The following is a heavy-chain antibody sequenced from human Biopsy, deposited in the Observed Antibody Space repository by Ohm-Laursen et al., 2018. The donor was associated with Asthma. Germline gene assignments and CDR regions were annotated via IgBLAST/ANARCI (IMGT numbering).Heavy chain of an antibody. J-gene: IGHJ2*01. CDR1: GYPFTDYY. D-gene: IGHD3-16*01. CDR3: ARIKIRIGAGTDRYFDL. V-gene: IGHV1-2*06. CDR2: IDPNSGGT. Sequence: VSCKVSGYPFTDYYVHWVRQAPGQGLEWMGRIDPNSGGTNYAQKFLGRVTMTRDTSVNTAFMVLSRLRSDDTAVYYCARIKIRIGAGTDRYFDLWGRGTLVTVSS.